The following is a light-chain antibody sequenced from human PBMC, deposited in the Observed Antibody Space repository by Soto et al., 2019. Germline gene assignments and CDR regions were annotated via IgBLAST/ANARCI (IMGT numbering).Light chain of an antibody. CDR1: SSDVGGYHY. CDR3: SSHAGSKRV. J-gene: IGLJ1*01. Sequence: QSALTQPPSASGSPGQSVTISCTGTSSDVGGYHYVSWYQQHPGKAPKLMLYEVNKQPSGVPDRFSGSKSGNTASLTVSGLQAEDEGDYYCSSHAGSKRVFGTGTKLTVL. CDR2: EVN. V-gene: IGLV2-8*01.